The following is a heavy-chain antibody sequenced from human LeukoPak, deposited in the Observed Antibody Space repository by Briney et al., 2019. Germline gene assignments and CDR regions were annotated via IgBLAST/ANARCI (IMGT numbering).Heavy chain of an antibody. CDR2: INPNSGGT. V-gene: IGHV1-2*06. J-gene: IGHJ4*02. D-gene: IGHD3-22*01. CDR1: GYTFTGYY. CDR3: AIWSRNWYYDSSGQYFDY. Sequence: ASVKVSCKXSGYTFTGYYMHWVRQAPGQGLEWMGRINPNSGGTNYAQKFQGRVTMTRDTSISTAYMELSRLRSDDTAVYYCAIWSRNWYYDSSGQYFDYRGQGTLVTVSS.